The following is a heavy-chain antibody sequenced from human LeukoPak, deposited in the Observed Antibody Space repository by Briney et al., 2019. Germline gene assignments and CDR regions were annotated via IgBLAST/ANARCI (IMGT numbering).Heavy chain of an antibody. CDR3: ARDGKGDRVGLLWFGELYYYYMDV. D-gene: IGHD3-10*01. J-gene: IGHJ6*03. V-gene: IGHV3-21*01. CDR1: GFTFSSYS. Sequence: GGSLRLSCAASGFTFSSYSMNWVRQAPGKGLEWVSSISSSSSSYKYYADSVKGRFTISRDNAKNSLYLQMNSLRAEDTAVYYCARDGKGDRVGLLWFGELYYYYMDVWGKGTTVTVSS. CDR2: ISSSSSSYK.